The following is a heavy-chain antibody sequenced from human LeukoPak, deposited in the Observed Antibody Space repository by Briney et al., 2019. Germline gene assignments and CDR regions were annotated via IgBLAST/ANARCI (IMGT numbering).Heavy chain of an antibody. CDR2: INPSGGST. V-gene: IGHV1-46*01. CDR1: GYTFTSYY. J-gene: IGHJ6*03. D-gene: IGHD3-3*01. Sequence: ASVKVSCKASGYTFTSYYMHWVRQAPGQGLEWMGIINPSGGSTSYAQKFQGRVTMTRDTSTSTVYMELSCLRSEDTAVYYCARDRTWLRFLEWSQGYYYMDVWGKRTTVTVSS. CDR3: ARDRTWLRFLEWSQGYYYMDV.